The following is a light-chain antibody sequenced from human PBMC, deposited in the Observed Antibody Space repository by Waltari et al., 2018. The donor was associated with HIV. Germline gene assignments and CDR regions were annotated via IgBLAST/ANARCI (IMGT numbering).Light chain of an antibody. CDR2: DVF. CDR3: CSYAGSRTWV. CDR1: SMAVDGYTF. Sequence: QSALTQPASVSGSPGQSIPISCTGTSMAVDGYTFVSWYQQHPGKAPKLIIFDVFKRPSGVSVRFSGSKSGNTASLTISGLQSEDEADYYCCSYAGSRTWVFGGGTKVTVL. V-gene: IGLV2-23*02. J-gene: IGLJ3*02.